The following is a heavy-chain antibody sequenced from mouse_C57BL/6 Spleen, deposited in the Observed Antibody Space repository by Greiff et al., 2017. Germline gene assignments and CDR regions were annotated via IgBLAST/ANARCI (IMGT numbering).Heavy chain of an antibody. CDR2: ISSGSSTI. CDR1: GFTFSDYG. V-gene: IGHV5-17*01. Sequence: VQLQQSGGGLVKPGGSLKLSCAASGFTFSDYGMHWVRQAPEKGLEWVAYISSGSSTIYYADTVKGRFTISRDNAKNTLFLQMTSLRSADTAMYYCARNGNYDAMDYWGQGTSVTVSS. J-gene: IGHJ4*01. CDR3: ARNGNYDAMDY. D-gene: IGHD2-1*01.